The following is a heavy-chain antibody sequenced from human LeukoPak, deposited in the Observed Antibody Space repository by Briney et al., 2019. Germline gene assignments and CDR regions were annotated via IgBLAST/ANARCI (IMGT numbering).Heavy chain of an antibody. J-gene: IGHJ4*02. Sequence: GGSLRLSCAASGLTFSTYGMHWVRQAPGKGLEWVAFIRNDGTNRYYSDSVKGRFTISRDNSQNMLYLQMNSLTTEDTAVYHCAKDRDLANWGQGTPVTVSS. V-gene: IGHV3-30*02. CDR3: AKDRDLAN. D-gene: IGHD2-21*02. CDR2: IRNDGTNR. CDR1: GLTFSTYG.